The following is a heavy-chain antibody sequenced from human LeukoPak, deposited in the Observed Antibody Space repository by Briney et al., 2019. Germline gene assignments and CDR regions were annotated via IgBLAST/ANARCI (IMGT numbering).Heavy chain of an antibody. CDR3: ARTDCSSTSCRAPPDY. V-gene: IGHV3-53*01. Sequence: GGSLRLSCAVSGFTVSSNYMSWVRQAPGTGLEWVSVIYSGGSTYYADSVKGRFTISRDNSKNTLYLQMNSLRAEDTAVYYCARTDCSSTSCRAPPDYWGQGTLVTVSS. D-gene: IGHD2-2*01. J-gene: IGHJ4*02. CDR2: IYSGGST. CDR1: GFTVSSNY.